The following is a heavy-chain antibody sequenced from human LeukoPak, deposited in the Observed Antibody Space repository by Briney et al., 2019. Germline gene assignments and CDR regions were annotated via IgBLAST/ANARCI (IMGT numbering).Heavy chain of an antibody. Sequence: GGSLRLSCAASGFTFACYGMSWVRQAPGKGLEWVSAISSSGAGTYYAASVKGRFTISRDNFRNTPYLQMNSLRAEDTAVYYCAKASAVDHYLSFDYWGQGSLVSVSS. CDR3: AKASAVDHYLSFDY. CDR2: ISSSGAGT. J-gene: IGHJ4*02. V-gene: IGHV3-23*01. D-gene: IGHD2/OR15-2a*01. CDR1: GFTFACYG.